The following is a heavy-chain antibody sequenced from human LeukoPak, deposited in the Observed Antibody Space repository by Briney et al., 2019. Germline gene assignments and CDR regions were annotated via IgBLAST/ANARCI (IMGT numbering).Heavy chain of an antibody. CDR3: ARVHDGYNYAFDY. CDR1: GGSISSGSYY. Sequence: SETLSLTCTVSGGSISSGSYYWSWIRQPAGKGLEWIGRIYTSGSTNYNPSLKSRVTISVDTSKNQFSLKLSSVTAADTAVYYCARVHDGYNYAFDYWGQGTLVTVSS. V-gene: IGHV4-61*02. D-gene: IGHD5-24*01. J-gene: IGHJ4*02. CDR2: IYTSGST.